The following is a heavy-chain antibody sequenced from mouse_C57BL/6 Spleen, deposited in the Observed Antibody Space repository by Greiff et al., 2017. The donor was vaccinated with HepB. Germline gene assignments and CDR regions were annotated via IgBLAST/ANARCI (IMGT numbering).Heavy chain of an antibody. D-gene: IGHD6-1*01. Sequence: VQLQQSGAELVRPGSSVKLSCKASGYTFTSYWMHWVKQRPIQGLEWIGNIDPSDSETHYNQKFKDKATLTVDKSSSTAYMQLSSLTSADSAVYYFARIKGGNSLSYAMDYWGQGTSVTVSS. CDR3: ARIKGGNSLSYAMDY. J-gene: IGHJ4*01. CDR1: GYTFTSYW. CDR2: IDPSDSET. V-gene: IGHV1-52*01.